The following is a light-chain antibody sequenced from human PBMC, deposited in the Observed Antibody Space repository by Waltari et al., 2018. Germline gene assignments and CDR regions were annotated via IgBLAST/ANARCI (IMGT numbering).Light chain of an antibody. CDR2: AAS. CDR3: QQTYSTPGLT. CDR1: QSISRY. J-gene: IGKJ4*01. V-gene: IGKV1-39*01. Sequence: DIQMTQSPSSLSASVGERVTITCRASQSISRYLNWYQQKPGKAPKLRIYAASSLQSGVPSRFSGSGSGTDFALTITSLQPEDLGTYYCQQTYSTPGLTFGGGTKVAIK.